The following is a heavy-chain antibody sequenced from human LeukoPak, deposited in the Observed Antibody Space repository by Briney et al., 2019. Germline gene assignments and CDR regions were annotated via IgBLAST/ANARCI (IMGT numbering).Heavy chain of an antibody. Sequence: GGSLRLSCAASGFTFTSYSMNWVRQAPGKGLEWVSTISGGGGSTYYADSVKGRFTISGENAKNSLSLQINSLKAEDTAVYYCVRQQTSHGNFDYWGQGTLVTVSS. CDR3: VRQQTSHGNFDY. D-gene: IGHD1-1*01. CDR1: GFTFTSYS. CDR2: ISGGGGST. V-gene: IGHV3-23*01. J-gene: IGHJ4*02.